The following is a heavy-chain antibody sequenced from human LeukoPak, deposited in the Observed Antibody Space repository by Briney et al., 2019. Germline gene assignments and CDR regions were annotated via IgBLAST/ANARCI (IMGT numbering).Heavy chain of an antibody. V-gene: IGHV4-4*07. CDR1: GGSISSYY. J-gene: IGHJ6*03. D-gene: IGHD2-2*02. Sequence: SETLSLTCTVSGGSISSYYWSWIRQPAGKGLEWIGRIYTSGSTNYNPSLKSRVTMSVDTSKNQFSLKLSSVSAADTAVYYCAGGNQLLYGDYYYYMDVWGKGTTVTVSS. CDR2: IYTSGST. CDR3: AGGNQLLYGDYYYYMDV.